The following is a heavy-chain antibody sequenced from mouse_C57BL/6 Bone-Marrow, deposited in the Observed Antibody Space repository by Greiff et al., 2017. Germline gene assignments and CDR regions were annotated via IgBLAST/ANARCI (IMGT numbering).Heavy chain of an antibody. CDR3: DRKGEEWLAY. CDR2: IYPRSGNT. D-gene: IGHD2-14*01. Sequence: VQLQQPGAELVRPGASVKLSCKASGYTFTSYCIRWVKQRPGQGLEWIGEIYPRSGNTNYNEKFKGKATLTADKSSSTAYMELRSLTSEVSAVYICDRKGEEWLAYWGQGTLVTVSA. CDR1: GYTFTSYC. V-gene: IGHV1-81*01. J-gene: IGHJ3*01.